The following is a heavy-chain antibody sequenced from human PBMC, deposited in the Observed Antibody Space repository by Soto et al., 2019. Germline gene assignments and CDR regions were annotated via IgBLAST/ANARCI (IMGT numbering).Heavy chain of an antibody. CDR2: INPANGVT. CDR3: ARGPSCGCFDF. Sequence: QVQLVQSGAEVKKPGASVKLSCKTSGYTFTTIFLQWLRQAPGQRLEWMGWINPANGVTMYSQKFLGRVSNTRDTSATTAYMELTSLTSDDTAVYYCARGPSCGCFDFWGQGTLVTVSS. V-gene: IGHV1-3*01. CDR1: GYTFTTIF. D-gene: IGHD5-12*01. J-gene: IGHJ4*02.